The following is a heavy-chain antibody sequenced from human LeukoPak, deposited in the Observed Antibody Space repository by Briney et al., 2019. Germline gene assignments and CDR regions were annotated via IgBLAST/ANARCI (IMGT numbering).Heavy chain of an antibody. D-gene: IGHD1-1*01. Sequence: PGGSLRLSCAASGFTFSSYWMSWVRQAPGKGPEWVANIKQDGSEKYYVDSVKGRFTISRGNAKNSLYLQMNSLRAEDTAVYYCASATGTTTYYYGMDVWGQGTTVTVSS. CDR1: GFTFSSYW. CDR3: ASATGTTTYYYGMDV. CDR2: IKQDGSEK. J-gene: IGHJ6*02. V-gene: IGHV3-7*01.